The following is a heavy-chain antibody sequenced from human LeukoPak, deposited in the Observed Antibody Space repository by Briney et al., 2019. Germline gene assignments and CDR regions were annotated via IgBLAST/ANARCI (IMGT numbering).Heavy chain of an antibody. J-gene: IGHJ4*02. CDR1: GGTFSSYA. D-gene: IGHD3-10*01. CDR3: ARVPYYYGSGSYYNGEGEVDY. V-gene: IGHV1-69*13. Sequence: ASVKVSCKASGGTFSSYAISWVRQAPGQGLEWMGGIIPIFGTANYAQKFQGRVTITADESTSTAYMELSSLRSEDTAVYYCARVPYYYGSGSYYNGEGEVDYWGQGTLVTVSS. CDR2: IIPIFGTA.